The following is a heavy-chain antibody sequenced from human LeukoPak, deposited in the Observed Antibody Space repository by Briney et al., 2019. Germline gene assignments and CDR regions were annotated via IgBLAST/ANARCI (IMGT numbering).Heavy chain of an antibody. CDR2: ISTYNDNT. CDR3: ARVDAMVRGVINWFDP. Sequence: ASVKVSCKASGYTFTSYGISWVRQAPGQGLEWMGWISTYNDNTNYPQKLQGRVTMTTDKSTRTAYMELTSLRSDDTAVYYCARVDAMVRGVINWFDPWGQGTLVTVSS. V-gene: IGHV1-18*01. D-gene: IGHD3-10*01. J-gene: IGHJ5*02. CDR1: GYTFTSYG.